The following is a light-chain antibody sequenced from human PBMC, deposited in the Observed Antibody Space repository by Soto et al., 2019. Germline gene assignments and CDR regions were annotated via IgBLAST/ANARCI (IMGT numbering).Light chain of an antibody. J-gene: IGKJ1*01. Sequence: VVTQSPATLSVFPGETATLSCRASQSVSSDLAWYQQRPGQAPRLLIYGASTRATGIPARFRGSGSGTEFRLTIRGLQSEDFATYYCQQYNTWHPKMAFCRGTQVEIK. CDR3: QQYNTWHPKMA. CDR2: GAS. V-gene: IGKV3-15*01. CDR1: QSVSSD.